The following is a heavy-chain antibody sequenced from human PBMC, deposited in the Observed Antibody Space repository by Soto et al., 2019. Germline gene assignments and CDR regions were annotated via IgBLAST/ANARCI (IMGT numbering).Heavy chain of an antibody. CDR2: ISAYNGNT. CDR3: ARVDRITMVRGELSEY. J-gene: IGHJ4*02. V-gene: IGHV1-18*01. D-gene: IGHD3-10*01. CDR1: GYTFTSYG. Sequence: QVQLVQSGAEVKKPGASVKVSCKASGYTFTSYGISWVRQAPGQGLEWMGWISAYNGNTNYAQKLQGRVTMTTDTXTXXADMELRSLRSDDTAVYYCARVDRITMVRGELSEYWGQGTLVTVSS.